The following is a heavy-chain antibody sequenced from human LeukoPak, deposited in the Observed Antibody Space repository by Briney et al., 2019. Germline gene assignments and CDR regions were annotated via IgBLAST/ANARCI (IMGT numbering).Heavy chain of an antibody. CDR2: INHSGST. CDR1: GGSFSGYY. Sequence: KASETLSLTCAVYGGSFSGYYWSWIRQPPGKGLEWIGEINHSGSTNYNPSLKSRVTISVDTSKNQFSLKLSSVTAADTAVYYCARDRRQWLVAAWGQGTLVTVSS. D-gene: IGHD6-19*01. CDR3: ARDRRQWLVAA. V-gene: IGHV4-34*01. J-gene: IGHJ5*02.